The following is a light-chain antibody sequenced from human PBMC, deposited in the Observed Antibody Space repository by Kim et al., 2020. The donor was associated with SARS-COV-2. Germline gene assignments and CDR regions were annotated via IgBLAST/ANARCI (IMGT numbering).Light chain of an antibody. CDR2: GAS. J-gene: IGKJ2*03. CDR3: QQYGSSPMFS. V-gene: IGKV3-20*01. Sequence: EIVLTQSPGTLSLSPGETATLSCRASQSVGGNFLAWYQQKPGQAPRLLIYGASTRATGIPDRFGGSGSGTDFTLTIRRLEPEDFALYYWQQYGSSPMFSFGQGTKLEI. CDR1: QSVGGNF.